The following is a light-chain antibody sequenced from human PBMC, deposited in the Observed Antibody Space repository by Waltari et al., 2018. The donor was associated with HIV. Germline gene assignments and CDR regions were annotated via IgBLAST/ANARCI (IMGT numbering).Light chain of an antibody. V-gene: IGKV4-1*01. Sequence: IVMTQSPDSLSVSLGESATLHCKSSHSVVARSKNKNCLAWYQQKPEQPPKLLIYWASTRGSGVPDRFSGSGSGTYFTLTISSLQAEDVAVYYCQQNYNAPFSFGPGTKVKVK. CDR2: WAS. J-gene: IGKJ3*01. CDR1: HSVVARSKNKNC. CDR3: QQNYNAPFS.